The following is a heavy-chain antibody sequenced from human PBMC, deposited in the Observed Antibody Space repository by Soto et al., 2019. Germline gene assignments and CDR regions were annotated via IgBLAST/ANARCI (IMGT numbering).Heavy chain of an antibody. J-gene: IGHJ4*02. CDR3: AIKVNYGSGSQYFDY. CDR2: FRTGGDGGTT. CDR1: GFTFSSYS. D-gene: IGHD3-10*01. Sequence: GGSLRLSCAASGFTFSSYSMSWVRQAPGKGLEWVSGFRTGGDGGTTYYADSVKGRFTISRDNSKNTLLLQMNSLRAEDTAIYYGAIKVNYGSGSQYFDYWGQGTLVTVSS. V-gene: IGHV3-23*01.